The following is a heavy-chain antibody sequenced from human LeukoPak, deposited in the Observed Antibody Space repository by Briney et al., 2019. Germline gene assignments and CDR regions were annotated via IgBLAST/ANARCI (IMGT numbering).Heavy chain of an antibody. D-gene: IGHD3-10*02. Sequence: GGSLRLSCEASGFTFSAYAMTWVRQAPGKGLEWVSSIGSDNKPHYSESVKGRFAISRDNSKNILFLHLNSLRAEDTALYYCARELHYYVAMDVWGQGTTVTVSS. V-gene: IGHV3-23*01. J-gene: IGHJ6*02. CDR2: IGSDNKP. CDR1: GFTFSAYA. CDR3: ARELHYYVAMDV.